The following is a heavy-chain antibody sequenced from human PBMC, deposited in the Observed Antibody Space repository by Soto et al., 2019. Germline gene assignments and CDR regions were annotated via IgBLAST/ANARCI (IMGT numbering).Heavy chain of an antibody. CDR2: VSNSGSNK. D-gene: IGHD4-17*01. CDR1: GFSFSAYG. CDR3: ARDSREARDGDYALGYFDY. V-gene: IGHV3-30*03. J-gene: IGHJ4*02. Sequence: QVQLVESGGGVVQPGRSLRLSCAASGFSFSAYGMHWVRQAPGKGLEWVAFVSNSGSNKYYPDSVKGRFTISRDNSRNTVYLQMNSLGPEDTDVYYCARDSREARDGDYALGYFDYWGQGTLATVSS.